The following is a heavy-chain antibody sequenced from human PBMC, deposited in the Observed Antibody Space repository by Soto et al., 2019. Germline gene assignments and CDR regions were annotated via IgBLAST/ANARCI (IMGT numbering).Heavy chain of an antibody. Sequence: QVQLVESGGGVVQPGRSLRLSCAASGFTFSSYAMHWVRQAPGKGLEWVAVISYDGSNKYYADSVKGRFTISRDNSKNTLYLQMNSLRAEDTAVYYCAREGDFRGMDVWGQGTTVTVSS. J-gene: IGHJ6*02. CDR1: GFTFSSYA. V-gene: IGHV3-30-3*01. CDR3: AREGDFRGMDV. CDR2: ISYDGSNK. D-gene: IGHD3-3*01.